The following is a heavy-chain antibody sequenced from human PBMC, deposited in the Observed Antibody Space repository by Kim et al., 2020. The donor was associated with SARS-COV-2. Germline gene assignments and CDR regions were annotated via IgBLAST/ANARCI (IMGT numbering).Heavy chain of an antibody. Sequence: ASVKVSCKASGYTFTSYGISWVRQAPGQGLEWMGWISAYNGNTNYAQKLQGRVTMTTDTSTSTAYMELRSLRSDDTAVYYCASERRGWFGESNWFDPWGQGTLVTVCS. CDR2: ISAYNGNT. CDR1: GYTFTSYG. CDR3: ASERRGWFGESNWFDP. J-gene: IGHJ5*02. D-gene: IGHD3-10*01. V-gene: IGHV1-18*01.